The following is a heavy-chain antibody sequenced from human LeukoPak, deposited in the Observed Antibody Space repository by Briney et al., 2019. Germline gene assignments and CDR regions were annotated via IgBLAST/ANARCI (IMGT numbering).Heavy chain of an antibody. CDR2: IYYSGST. V-gene: IGHV4-59*01. D-gene: IGHD2-15*01. Sequence: SETLSLTCTVSGGSISSYYWSWIRQPPGKGLEWIGYIYYSGSTNYNPSLKSRVTISVDTSKNQFSLKLSSVTAADTAVYYCARHSSGWSHDAFDIWGQGTMVTVSS. J-gene: IGHJ3*02. CDR3: ARHSSGWSHDAFDI. CDR1: GGSISSYY.